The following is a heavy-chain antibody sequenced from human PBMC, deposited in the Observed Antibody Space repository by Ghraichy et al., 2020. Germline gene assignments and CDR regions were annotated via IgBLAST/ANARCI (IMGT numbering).Heavy chain of an antibody. J-gene: IGHJ6*02. CDR1: GFSFSGYN. Sequence: GGSLRLSCVGSGFSFSGYNMNWVRPSPGKGLEWVSYITSSSRSIFYADSVKGRFTISRDNAQNSVYLQMNSLRDEDTAIYYCARASTVVRFYYYAGMDVWGQGTTVTVSS. D-gene: IGHD4-23*01. CDR3: ARASTVVRFYYYAGMDV. V-gene: IGHV3-48*02. CDR2: ITSSSRSI.